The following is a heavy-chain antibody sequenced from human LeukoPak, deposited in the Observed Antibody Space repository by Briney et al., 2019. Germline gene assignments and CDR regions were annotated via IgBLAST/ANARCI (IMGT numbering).Heavy chain of an antibody. Sequence: SETLSLTCAVSGGSISSSNWWSWVRQPPGKGLEWIGEIYHSGSTNYNPSLKSRVTISVDKSKNQFSLKLSSVTAADTAVYYCARAYGSGSYNQYWFDPWGQGTLVTVSS. D-gene: IGHD3-10*01. CDR2: IYHSGST. V-gene: IGHV4-4*02. J-gene: IGHJ5*02. CDR1: GGSISSSNW. CDR3: ARAYGSGSYNQYWFDP.